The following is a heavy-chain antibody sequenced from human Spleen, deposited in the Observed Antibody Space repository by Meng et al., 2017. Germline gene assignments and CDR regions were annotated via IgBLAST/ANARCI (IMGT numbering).Heavy chain of an antibody. D-gene: IGHD3-10*01. Sequence: GESLKISCAASGFTFSSYWMSWVRQAPGKGLEWVANIKQDGSEKYYVDSVKGRFTISRDNAKNSLYLQMNSLRAEDTAVYYCARAVVLWFGELIADYFDYWGQGTLVTVSS. V-gene: IGHV3-7*01. J-gene: IGHJ4*02. CDR3: ARAVVLWFGELIADYFDY. CDR2: IKQDGSEK. CDR1: GFTFSSYW.